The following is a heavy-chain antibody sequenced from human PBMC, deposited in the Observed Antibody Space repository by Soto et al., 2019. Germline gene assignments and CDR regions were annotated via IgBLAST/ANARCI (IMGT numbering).Heavy chain of an antibody. CDR3: AGASGTYYYYYGMDV. CDR2: IYYSGST. CDR1: GGSVSSGSYY. D-gene: IGHD1-1*01. J-gene: IGHJ6*02. V-gene: IGHV4-61*01. Sequence: PSETLSLTCTVSGGSVSSGSYYWSWIRQPPGKGLEWIGYIYYSGSTNYNPSLKSRVTISVDTSKNQFSLKLSSVTAADTAVYYCAGASGTYYYYYGMDVWGQGTTVTSP.